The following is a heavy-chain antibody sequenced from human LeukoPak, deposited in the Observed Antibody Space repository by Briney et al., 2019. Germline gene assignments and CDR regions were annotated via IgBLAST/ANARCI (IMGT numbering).Heavy chain of an antibody. CDR2: IYHIGST. CDR3: ARDYRGIRRAGHGFDI. J-gene: IGHJ3*02. V-gene: IGHV4-38-2*02. Sequence: SETLSLTCAVSDYSISSDYFWGWIRQPPGKGLEWIGNIYHIGSTYYNPSLKSRVTISVDTSKNQFSLNLSSVTAADTAVYYCARDYRGIRRAGHGFDIWGQGTMVTVSS. D-gene: IGHD3-10*01. CDR1: DYSISSDYF.